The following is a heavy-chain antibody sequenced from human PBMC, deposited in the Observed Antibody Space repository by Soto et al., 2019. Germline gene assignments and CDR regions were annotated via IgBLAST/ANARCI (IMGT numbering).Heavy chain of an antibody. J-gene: IGHJ6*02. CDR2: ISGSGGST. CDR3: AKDTRRNGHKTRYGMDV. Sequence: EVQLLESGGGLVQPGGSLRLSCAASGFTFSSYAMSWVRQAPGKGLEWVSAISGSGGSTYYADSVKGRFTISRDNSKNTLYLQMNSLRDEDTAVYYCAKDTRRNGHKTRYGMDVWGQGTTVTVSS. CDR1: GFTFSSYA. V-gene: IGHV3-23*01.